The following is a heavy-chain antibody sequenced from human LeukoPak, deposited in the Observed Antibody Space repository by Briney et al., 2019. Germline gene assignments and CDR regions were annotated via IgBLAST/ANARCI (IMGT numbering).Heavy chain of an antibody. J-gene: IGHJ4*02. V-gene: IGHV1-18*01. CDR3: AIRTGTYPYYFDC. CDR2: ISTYNGNT. D-gene: IGHD1-26*01. Sequence: ASVKVSCKASGYTFTNFGLGWLRQAPGQGFEWMGWISTYNGNTNYAQKLQGRVTMTTDTSTRTAYMDLRSLRSDDTAMYYCAIRTGTYPYYFDCWGQGTLVTVSS. CDR1: GYTFTNFG.